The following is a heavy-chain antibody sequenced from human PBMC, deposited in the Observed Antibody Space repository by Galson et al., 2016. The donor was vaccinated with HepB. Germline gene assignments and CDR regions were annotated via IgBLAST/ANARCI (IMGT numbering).Heavy chain of an antibody. CDR2: LYWDDDA. V-gene: IGHV2-5*02. CDR3: ASPHLGIDAGANFQH. J-gene: IGHJ1*01. CDR1: GFSLSTTGVA. Sequence: PALVKPTQTLTLTCTFSGFSLSTTGVAVGWFRQPPGKALEWLALLYWDDDARHSPSLRSRLAITRDDSKNQVVLTMTDMDPVDTAVYFCASPHLGIDAGANFQHWGLGTLVTVSS. D-gene: IGHD3-16*01.